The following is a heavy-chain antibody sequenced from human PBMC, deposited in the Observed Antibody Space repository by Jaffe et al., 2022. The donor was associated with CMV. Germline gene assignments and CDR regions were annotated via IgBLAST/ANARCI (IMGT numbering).Heavy chain of an antibody. Sequence: EVQLVESGGGLVKPGRSLRLSCTASGFTFGDYAMSWFRQAPGKGLEWVGFIRSKAYGGTTEYAASVKGRFTISRDDSKSIAYLQMNSLKTEDTAVYYCTRGPPESYDILTGYRIRVVMGEYFDYWGQGTLVTVSS. J-gene: IGHJ4*02. CDR3: TRGPPESYDILTGYRIRVVMGEYFDY. CDR1: GFTFGDYA. D-gene: IGHD3-9*01. V-gene: IGHV3-49*05. CDR2: IRSKAYGGTT.